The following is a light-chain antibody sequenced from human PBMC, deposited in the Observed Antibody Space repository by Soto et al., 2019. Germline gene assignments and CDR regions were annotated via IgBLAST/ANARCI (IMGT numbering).Light chain of an antibody. Sequence: EIVLTQSPATLSLSPGERATLSCRASQIVSSYLAWYQQKPGQAPRLLIYDASNRATGIPARFSGSGSGTDFPLTISSLEPEDFAVYYCQQRSNWPLTFGGGNKVEIK. CDR1: QIVSSY. J-gene: IGKJ4*01. V-gene: IGKV3-11*01. CDR2: DAS. CDR3: QQRSNWPLT.